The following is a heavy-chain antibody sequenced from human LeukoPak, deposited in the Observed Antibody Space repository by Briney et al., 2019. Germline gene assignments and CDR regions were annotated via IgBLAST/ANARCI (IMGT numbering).Heavy chain of an antibody. CDR1: GFTFSSYA. CDR2: ISYDGSNK. V-gene: IGHV3-30-3*01. Sequence: PGGSLRLSCAASGFTFSSYAMHWVRQAPGKGLEWVAVISYDGSNKYYADSVKGRFTISRDNSKNTLYLQMNSLRAEDTAVYYCARADGFWSGSDYWGQGTLVTVSS. D-gene: IGHD3-3*01. J-gene: IGHJ4*02. CDR3: ARADGFWSGSDY.